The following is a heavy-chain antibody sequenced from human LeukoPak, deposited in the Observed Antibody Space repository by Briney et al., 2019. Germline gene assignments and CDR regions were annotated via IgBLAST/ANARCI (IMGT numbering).Heavy chain of an antibody. Sequence: GRSLRLSCAASGFTFDDYAMHWVRQAPGKGLEWVSGISWNSGSIGYADSVKGRFTISRDNAKNSLYLQMNSLRAEDTALYYCAKAGARYMVRGVPLLVTFDYWGQGTLVTVSS. D-gene: IGHD3-10*01. CDR3: AKAGARYMVRGVPLLVTFDY. CDR2: ISWNSGSI. CDR1: GFTFDDYA. J-gene: IGHJ4*02. V-gene: IGHV3-9*01.